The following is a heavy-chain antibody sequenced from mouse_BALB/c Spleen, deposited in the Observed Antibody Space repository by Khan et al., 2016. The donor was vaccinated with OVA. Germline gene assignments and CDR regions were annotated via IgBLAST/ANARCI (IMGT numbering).Heavy chain of an antibody. D-gene: IGHD2-2*01. CDR2: IDPFSGDT. V-gene: IGHV1-31*01. CDR3: TRHVYVAWFTY. Sequence: VRLQQSGPELMKPGASVKISCKASGYSFTSYYIHWVMESHGKSLEWIGYIDPFSGDTTYNQKFKVKATLTVDKSSSTAYILLSNLTSEDSAVYYCTRHVYVAWFTYWGQGTLVTVSA. CDR1: GYSFTSYY. J-gene: IGHJ3*01.